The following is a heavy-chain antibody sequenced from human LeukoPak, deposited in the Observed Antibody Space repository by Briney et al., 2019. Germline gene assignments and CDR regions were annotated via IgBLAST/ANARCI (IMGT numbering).Heavy chain of an antibody. J-gene: IGHJ6*02. D-gene: IGHD3-22*01. CDR1: GGSISSYY. CDR3: ARVGAGGYYDSSGYGYGMDV. V-gene: IGHV4-59*01. CDR2: IYYSGST. Sequence: SETLSLTCTVSGGSISSYYWSWLRQPPGKGLEWSGYIYYSGSTNYNPSLKSRVTISVDTSKNQFSLKLSSVTAADTAVYYCARVGAGGYYDSSGYGYGMDVWGQGTTVTVSS.